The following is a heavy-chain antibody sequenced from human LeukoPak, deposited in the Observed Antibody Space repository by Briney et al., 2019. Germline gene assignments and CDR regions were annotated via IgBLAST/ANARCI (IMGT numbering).Heavy chain of an antibody. CDR3: ARDRDYGEIGYYYYYMDV. CDR2: IYTSGST. V-gene: IGHV4-4*07. CDR1: GGSISGYY. D-gene: IGHD4-17*01. Sequence: SETLSLTCTVSGGSISGYYWSWIRQPAGKGLEWIGRIYTSGSTHYNPSLKSRVTMSVDTSKNQFSLKLSSVTAADTAVYYCARDRDYGEIGYYYYYMDVWGKGTTVTVSS. J-gene: IGHJ6*03.